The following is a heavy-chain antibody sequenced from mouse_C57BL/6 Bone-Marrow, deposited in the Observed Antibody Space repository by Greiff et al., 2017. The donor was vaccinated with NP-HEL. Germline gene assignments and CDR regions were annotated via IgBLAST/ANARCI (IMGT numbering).Heavy chain of an antibody. CDR1: GFTFSSYA. J-gene: IGHJ3*01. V-gene: IGHV5-4*01. D-gene: IGHD4-1*01. CDR3: ASNWGLFAY. CDR2: ISDGGSYT. Sequence: EVQLVESGGGLVKPGGSLKLSCAASGFTFSSYAMSWVRQTPEKRLEWVATISDGGSYTYYPDNVKGRFTISRDNAKNNLYLQMSHLKSEDTAMYYCASNWGLFAYWGQGTLVTVSA.